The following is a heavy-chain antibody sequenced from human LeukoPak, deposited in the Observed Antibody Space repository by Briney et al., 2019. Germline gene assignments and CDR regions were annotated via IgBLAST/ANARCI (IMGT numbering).Heavy chain of an antibody. CDR1: GGSISSYY. Sequence: SETLSLTCTVSGGSISSYYWSWIRQPPGKGLEWIGYIYYSGSTNYNPSLKSRVTISVDTSKNQFSLKLSSVTAVDTAVYYCAGAPYDFWSHDAFDIWGQGTMVTVSS. CDR2: IYYSGST. D-gene: IGHD3-3*01. J-gene: IGHJ3*02. CDR3: AGAPYDFWSHDAFDI. V-gene: IGHV4-59*01.